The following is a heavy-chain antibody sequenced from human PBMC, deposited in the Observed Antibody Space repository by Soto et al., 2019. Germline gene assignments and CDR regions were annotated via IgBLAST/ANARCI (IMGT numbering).Heavy chain of an antibody. D-gene: IGHD3-22*01. J-gene: IGHJ6*02. V-gene: IGHV4-59*01. Sequence: PSETLSLTCTVSGGSISSYYWSWIRQPPGKGLEWIGYIYYSGSTNYNPSLKSRVTISVDTSKNQFSLKLSSVTAADTAVYYCARGDVTMIQEYYYGMDVWGQGTTVTVSS. CDR1: GGSISSYY. CDR3: ARGDVTMIQEYYYGMDV. CDR2: IYYSGST.